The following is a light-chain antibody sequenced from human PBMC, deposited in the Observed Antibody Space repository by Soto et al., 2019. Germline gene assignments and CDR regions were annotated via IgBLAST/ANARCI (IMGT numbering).Light chain of an antibody. V-gene: IGLV2-8*01. CDR1: SSDVGGYNF. CDR3: SSYAGSNIVV. J-gene: IGLJ2*01. CDR2: EVS. Sequence: QYVLTQPPSASGSPGQSVTISCTGTSSDVGGYNFVSWYQQHPGIAPKLMIYEVSERPSGVPDRFSGSKSGNTASLTVSGLQAEDEADYYCSSYAGSNIVVFGGGTKVTVL.